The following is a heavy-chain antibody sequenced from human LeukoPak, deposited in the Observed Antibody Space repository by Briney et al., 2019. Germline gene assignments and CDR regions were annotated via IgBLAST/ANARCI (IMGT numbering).Heavy chain of an antibody. CDR3: AREGYYGSGSYYPDWFDP. Sequence: ASVKVSCKASGYTFTSYGIGWVRQAPGQGLEWMGWISAYNGNTNYAQKLQGRVTMTTDTSTSTAYMELRSLRSDDTAVYYCAREGYYGSGSYYPDWFDPWGQGTLVTVSS. V-gene: IGHV1-18*04. J-gene: IGHJ5*02. D-gene: IGHD3-10*01. CDR2: ISAYNGNT. CDR1: GYTFTSYG.